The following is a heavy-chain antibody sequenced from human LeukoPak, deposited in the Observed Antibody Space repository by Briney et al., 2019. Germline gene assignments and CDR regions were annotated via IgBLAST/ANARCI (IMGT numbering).Heavy chain of an antibody. D-gene: IGHD1-26*01. CDR2: IYHSGNT. J-gene: IGHJ3*02. V-gene: IGHV4-39*01. Sequence: SETLSLTCIVSGGSISSSSYYWGWIRQPPGKGLEWIGNIYHSGNTYYNPSLKSRVTIPVDTSKNQFSLKLSSVTAADTAVYYCARGEVGPTNADAFDIWGQGTMVTVSS. CDR1: GGSISSSSYY. CDR3: ARGEVGPTNADAFDI.